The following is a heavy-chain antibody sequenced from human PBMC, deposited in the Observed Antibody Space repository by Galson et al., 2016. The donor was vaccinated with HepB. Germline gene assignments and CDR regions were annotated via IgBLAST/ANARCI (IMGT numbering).Heavy chain of an antibody. V-gene: IGHV3-21*01. Sequence: SLRLSCAASGFTFSSYSMNWVRQAPGKGLEWVSSISSSSSYIYYADSVKGRFTISRDNAKNSLYRQMNSLRAEDTAVYYCARTYYDYVWGRYRQVFDAFVIWVQGKMVTVSS. CDR1: GFTFSSYS. CDR3: ARTYYDYVWGRYRQVFDAFVI. CDR2: ISSSSSYI. J-gene: IGHJ3*02. D-gene: IGHD3-16*02.